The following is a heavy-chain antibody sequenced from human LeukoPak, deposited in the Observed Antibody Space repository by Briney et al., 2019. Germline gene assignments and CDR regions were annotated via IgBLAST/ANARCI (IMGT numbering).Heavy chain of an antibody. CDR1: GFTFGDYA. J-gene: IGHJ4*02. V-gene: IGHV3-64D*06. D-gene: IGHD6-6*01. CDR3: VKDDSSSPRDY. CDR2: ISSNGGST. Sequence: GGSLRLSCEASGFTFGDYAMNWVRQAPGKGLEYVSAISSNGGSTYYADSVKGRFTISRDNSKNTLYLQMSSLRAEDTAVYYCVKDDSSSPRDYWGQGTLVTVSS.